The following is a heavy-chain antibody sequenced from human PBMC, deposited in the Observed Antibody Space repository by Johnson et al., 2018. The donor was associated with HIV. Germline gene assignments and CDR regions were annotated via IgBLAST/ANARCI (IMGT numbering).Heavy chain of an antibody. D-gene: IGHD2-2*01. J-gene: IGHJ3*02. CDR1: GFKFDNFG. CDR2: MNQGASEK. V-gene: IGHV3-7*05. Sequence: VQLVESGGGVVQPGGSLRLSCAASGFKFDNFGMSWVRQAPGKGLEWVANMNQGASEKNYVDSVKGRFTISRDNAKNSLYLQMNSLRPEDTAVYFCARDSISCYSCAFDMWGQGTMVTVSS. CDR3: ARDSISCYSCAFDM.